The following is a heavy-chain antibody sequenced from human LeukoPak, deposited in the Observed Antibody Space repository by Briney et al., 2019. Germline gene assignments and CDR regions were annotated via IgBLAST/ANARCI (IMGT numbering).Heavy chain of an antibody. CDR2: LSAYNGNT. CDR1: GYAFTSYG. Sequence: ASVKVSCKASGYAFTSYGISWVRQAPGQGLEWMGWLSAYNGNTNYAQKLQGRVTMTTDTSTSTAYMELRSLRSDDTAVYYCARDGYYDFWSGYYTWSDYWGQGTLVTVSS. J-gene: IGHJ4*02. V-gene: IGHV1-18*01. D-gene: IGHD3-3*01. CDR3: ARDGYYDFWSGYYTWSDY.